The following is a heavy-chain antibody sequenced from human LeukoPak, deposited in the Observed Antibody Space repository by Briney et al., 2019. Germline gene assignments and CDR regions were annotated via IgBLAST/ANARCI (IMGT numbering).Heavy chain of an antibody. J-gene: IGHJ3*02. Sequence: SETLSLTCAVSGASFSGYCWNWIRQSPEKGLEWIGEIKYDGNTNYNPSLTSRVTMSIDKATNQFHLKVTSLTAADTALYYCARGPDYYGDYISWFPDAFHIWGQGALVSVSP. V-gene: IGHV4-34*01. D-gene: IGHD4-17*01. CDR3: ARGPDYYGDYISWFPDAFHI. CDR2: IKYDGNT. CDR1: GASFSGYC.